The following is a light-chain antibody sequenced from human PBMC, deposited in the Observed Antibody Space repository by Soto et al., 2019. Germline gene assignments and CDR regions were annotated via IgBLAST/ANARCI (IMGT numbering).Light chain of an antibody. CDR1: SSDVGSFNL. CDR3: CSYAGTDSPYV. V-gene: IGLV2-23*01. Sequence: QSALTQPASMSGSPGQSITISCTGTSSDVGSFNLVSWYQHHPGKAPKLIIYEANKWPSGVSNRFSGSKSGNTASLTISGLQADDEADYYCCSYAGTDSPYVFGTGTKLTVL. CDR2: EAN. J-gene: IGLJ1*01.